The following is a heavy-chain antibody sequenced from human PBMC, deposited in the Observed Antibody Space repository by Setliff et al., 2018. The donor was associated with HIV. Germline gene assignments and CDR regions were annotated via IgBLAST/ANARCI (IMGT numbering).Heavy chain of an antibody. CDR1: GYSISSDY. CDR2: IYHSGSA. Sequence: SETLSLTCNVSGYSISSDYWGWIRQSPGKGLEWIGSIYHSGSAYYNPSLKSRVTISVDTSKNQFSVKLTSVTAADTAMYYCASGAERYFDWLSRSHDAFDIWGQGTMVTVSS. J-gene: IGHJ3*02. CDR3: ASGAERYFDWLSRSHDAFDI. D-gene: IGHD3-9*01. V-gene: IGHV4-38-2*02.